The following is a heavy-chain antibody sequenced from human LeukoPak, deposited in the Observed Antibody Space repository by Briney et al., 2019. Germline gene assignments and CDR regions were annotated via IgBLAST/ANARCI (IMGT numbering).Heavy chain of an antibody. V-gene: IGHV3-64*01. CDR3: ARGVFQLPNSYYFDY. D-gene: IGHD2-2*01. J-gene: IGHJ4*02. CDR2: ISSNGGST. Sequence: PGGSLRHSCAASGFTFSSYAMHWVRQAPGKGLEYVSAISSNGGSTYYANSVKGRFTISRDNSKNTLYLQMGSLRAEDMAVYYCARGVFQLPNSYYFDYWGQGTLVTVSS. CDR1: GFTFSSYA.